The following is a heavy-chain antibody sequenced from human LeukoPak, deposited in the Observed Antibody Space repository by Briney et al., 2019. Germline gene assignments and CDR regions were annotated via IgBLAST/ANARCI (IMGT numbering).Heavy chain of an antibody. D-gene: IGHD2-15*01. CDR1: GGSISSGSYY. V-gene: IGHV4-61*02. Sequence: PSETLSLTCTVSGGSISSGSYYWRWIRQPAGKGLEWIGRIYTSGSTNYNPSLKSRVTISVDTSKNQFSLKLSSVTAADTVVYYCARARAFRGYCSGGSCYYFDYWGQGTLVTVSS. CDR2: IYTSGST. J-gene: IGHJ4*02. CDR3: ARARAFRGYCSGGSCYYFDY.